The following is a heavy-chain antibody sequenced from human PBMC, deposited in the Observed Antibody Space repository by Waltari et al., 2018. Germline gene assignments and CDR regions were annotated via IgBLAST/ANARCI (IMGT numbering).Heavy chain of an antibody. CDR2: IYDSETI. V-gene: IGHV4-38-2*02. D-gene: IGHD1-26*01. J-gene: IGHJ4*02. Sequence: QVQLQESGPGLVKPSETLSLTCSGSGYSISSNYFWGWVRQPPGKGLEWIGHIYDSETIFYNPSLKSRVTISLDTSKNHFSLKLSSLTAADTAVYFCARGLSKVADYWGQGILVTVSS. CDR1: GYSISSNYF. CDR3: ARGLSKVADY.